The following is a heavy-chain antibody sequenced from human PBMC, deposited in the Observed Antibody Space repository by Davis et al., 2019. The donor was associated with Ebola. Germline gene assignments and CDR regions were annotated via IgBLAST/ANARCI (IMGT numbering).Heavy chain of an antibody. J-gene: IGHJ4*02. D-gene: IGHD1/OR15-1a*01. Sequence: GGSLRLSCAASGFTFSSYAMSWVRQAPGKGLEWVSAISGSGGLTFYADSVRGRFTISRDKSKNTLYLQMNNLGAGDTAVYYCAKEWGSAAVNWYTIDHWGRGSLVTVSS. CDR1: GFTFSSYA. CDR3: AKEWGSAAVNWYTIDH. CDR2: ISGSGGLT. V-gene: IGHV3-23*01.